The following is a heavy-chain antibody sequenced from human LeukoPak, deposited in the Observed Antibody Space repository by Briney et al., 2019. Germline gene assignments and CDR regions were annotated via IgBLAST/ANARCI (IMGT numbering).Heavy chain of an antibody. CDR3: ARGTLYSGWSYYFDY. CDR1: GGSIRSSSYY. Sequence: SETLSLTCTVSGGSIRSSSYYWGWIRQPPGKGLEWIGSIYYSGSTYYNPSLKSRVTISVDTSKNQFSLKLNYVTAADTAMYYCARGTLYSGWSYYFDYWGQGSQVTVSS. CDR2: IYYSGST. D-gene: IGHD6-19*01. V-gene: IGHV4-39*01. J-gene: IGHJ4*02.